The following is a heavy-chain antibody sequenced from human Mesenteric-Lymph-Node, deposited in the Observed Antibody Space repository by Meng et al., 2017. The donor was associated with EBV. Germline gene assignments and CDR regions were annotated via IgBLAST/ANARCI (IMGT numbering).Heavy chain of an antibody. D-gene: IGHD4-11*01. CDR1: GGPLSSHP. Sequence: QVRLVQSGAEVKKPGSSVKVSCKASGGPLSSHPISWVRQAPGQGLEWMGGITPVFTKANYAQKFQGRVTITADRSTSTVYMELSALISDDTAVYYCAREAVTRDFDSWGQGTLVTVSS. CDR3: AREAVTRDFDS. CDR2: ITPVFTKA. J-gene: IGHJ4*02. V-gene: IGHV1-69*06.